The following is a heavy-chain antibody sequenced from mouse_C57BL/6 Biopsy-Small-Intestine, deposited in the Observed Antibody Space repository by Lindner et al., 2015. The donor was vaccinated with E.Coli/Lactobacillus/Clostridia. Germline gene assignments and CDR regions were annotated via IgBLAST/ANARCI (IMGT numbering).Heavy chain of an antibody. Sequence: VQLQESGPELVKPGASVKIPCEASGYTFTDYNMDWVKQSHGKSLEWIGDINPNNGGTIYNQKFKGKATLTVDKSSSTAYMELRSLTSEDTAVYYCARSRYYGSPWYFDVWGTGTTVTVSS. J-gene: IGHJ1*03. CDR2: INPNNGGT. CDR3: ARSRYYGSPWYFDV. CDR1: GYTFTDYN. D-gene: IGHD1-1*01. V-gene: IGHV1-18*01.